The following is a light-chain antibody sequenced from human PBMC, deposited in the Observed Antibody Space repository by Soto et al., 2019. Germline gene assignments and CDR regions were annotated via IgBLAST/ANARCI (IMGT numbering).Light chain of an antibody. CDR1: SSDVGGYDY. V-gene: IGLV2-11*01. J-gene: IGLJ1*01. Sequence: QSVLTQPRSVSGSPGQSVTISCTGTSSDVGGYDYVSWYQQHPGKAPKLLIYGVTKLPSGVPDRFSGSKSGNTASLTISGLQAEDESDYYCCSHGGRHSYVFGTGTKVTVL. CDR2: GVT. CDR3: CSHGGRHSYV.